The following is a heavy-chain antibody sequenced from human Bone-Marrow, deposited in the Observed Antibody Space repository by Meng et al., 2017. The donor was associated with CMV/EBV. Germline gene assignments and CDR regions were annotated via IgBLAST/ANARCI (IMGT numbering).Heavy chain of an antibody. Sequence: ASVKVSCKASGYTFTSYGISWVRQAPGQGLEWMGWISAYNGNTNYAQKLQGRVTMTTDTSTSTAYMELRSLRSDDTAVYYCARWWGGGPDPWAFDIWGQGTMVTVSS. D-gene: IGHD2-15*01. J-gene: IGHJ3*02. CDR2: ISAYNGNT. CDR1: GYTFTSYG. V-gene: IGHV1-18*01. CDR3: ARWWGGGPDPWAFDI.